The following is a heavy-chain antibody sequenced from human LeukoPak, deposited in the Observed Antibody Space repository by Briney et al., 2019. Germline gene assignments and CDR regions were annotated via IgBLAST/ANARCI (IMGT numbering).Heavy chain of an antibody. CDR3: ARHTTTVTRFDY. V-gene: IGHV4-4*09. CDR1: GGSISGYY. CDR2: IYPSGST. Sequence: SETLSLTCTVSGGSISGYYWNWIRQPPGRGLEWIGYIYPSGSTNYNPSLKSRVTISVDTSKNQFSLKLNSVTAADTAVYYCARHTTTVTRFDYWGQGTLVTVSS. D-gene: IGHD4-17*01. J-gene: IGHJ4*02.